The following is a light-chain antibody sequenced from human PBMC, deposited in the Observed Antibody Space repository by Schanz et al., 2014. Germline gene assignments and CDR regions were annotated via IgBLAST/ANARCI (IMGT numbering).Light chain of an antibody. J-gene: IGKJ2*01. CDR3: QQYNNWPLYT. V-gene: IGKV3-15*01. CDR1: QSISSN. CDR2: GAS. Sequence: EVVMTQSPATLSVSPGERATLSCRASQSISSNLAWYQQKPGLAPRLLIYGASTRATGIPARFSGSGSGTEFTLTISSLQSEDFAVYYCQQYNNWPLYTFGQGTKLEIK.